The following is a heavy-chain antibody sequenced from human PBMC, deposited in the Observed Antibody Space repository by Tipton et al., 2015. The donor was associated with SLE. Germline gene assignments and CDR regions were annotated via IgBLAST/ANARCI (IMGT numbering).Heavy chain of an antibody. Sequence: SLRLSCAASGFTFSRYNMNWIRQAPGKGLEWVSYISSSASTIYYADSVKGRFTISRDNAKNSLYLQMNSLRAEDTAIYYCTRDLGIFGVVIDYWVQGTLVSVSS. D-gene: IGHD3-3*01. CDR1: GFTFSRYN. CDR3: TRDLGIFGVVIDY. J-gene: IGHJ4*02. CDR2: ISSSASTI. V-gene: IGHV3-48*01.